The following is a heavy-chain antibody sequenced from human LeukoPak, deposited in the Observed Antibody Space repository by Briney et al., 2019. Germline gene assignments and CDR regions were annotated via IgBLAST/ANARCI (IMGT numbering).Heavy chain of an antibody. CDR1: GFTFSSYG. D-gene: IGHD2-2*01. CDR3: AKDIVVVPAAIGYYYYYGMDV. V-gene: IGHV3-30*18. Sequence: GGSLRLSCAASGFTFSSYGIHWVRQAPGKGLEWVAVISYDGSNKYYADSVRGRFTISRDNSKNTLYLQMNSLRAEDTAVYYCAKDIVVVPAAIGYYYYYGMDVWGQGTTVTVSS. CDR2: ISYDGSNK. J-gene: IGHJ6*02.